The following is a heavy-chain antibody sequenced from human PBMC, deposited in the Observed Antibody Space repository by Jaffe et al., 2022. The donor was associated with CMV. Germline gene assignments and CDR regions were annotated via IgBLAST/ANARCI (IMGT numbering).Heavy chain of an antibody. D-gene: IGHD3-22*01. J-gene: IGHJ1*01. V-gene: IGHV3-33*08. Sequence: QVQLVESGGGVLQPGRSLRLSCAASGFTFRSYGMHWVRQVPGKGLEWVAFIWYDGSNKDYADSVKGRFTISRDNSQNTLYLQMNSLRAEDTAVYYCARDLFSYDSKYSQHWGQGTLVTVSS. CDR2: IWYDGSNK. CDR3: ARDLFSYDSKYSQH. CDR1: GFTFRSYG.